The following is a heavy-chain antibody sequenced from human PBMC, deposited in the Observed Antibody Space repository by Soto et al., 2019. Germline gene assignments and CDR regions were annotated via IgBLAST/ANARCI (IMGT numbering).Heavy chain of an antibody. D-gene: IGHD3-10*01. Sequence: SLRLSCVASGLTFGSRAMSWVRQAPGEGLQWVSTITDTGGDAKYADSVRGRFVISRDNSKKTLYLQMTSLTAEDSAMYYCARGSTDSYPGSRIFDFWGRGTLVTVSS. V-gene: IGHV3-23*01. CDR1: GLTFGSRA. J-gene: IGHJ4*02. CDR2: ITDTGGDA. CDR3: ARGSTDSYPGSRIFDF.